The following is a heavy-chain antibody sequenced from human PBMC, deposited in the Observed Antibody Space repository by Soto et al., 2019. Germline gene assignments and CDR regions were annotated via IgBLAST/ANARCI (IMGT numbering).Heavy chain of an antibody. D-gene: IGHD4-17*01. J-gene: IGHJ3*02. V-gene: IGHV3-48*02. Sequence: GGSLRLSCAASGFTFSSYSMNWVRQAPGKGLEWVSYISSSSSTIYYADSVKGRFTISRDNAKNSLYLQMNSLRDEDTAVYYCARDFYGGNFPLRAFDIWGQGTMVTVSS. CDR3: ARDFYGGNFPLRAFDI. CDR2: ISSSSSTI. CDR1: GFTFSSYS.